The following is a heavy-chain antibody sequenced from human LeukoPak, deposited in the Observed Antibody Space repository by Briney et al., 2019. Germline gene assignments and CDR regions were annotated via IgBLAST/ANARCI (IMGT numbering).Heavy chain of an antibody. CDR1: GFIFSLFE. CDR2: ISSGVTTI. V-gene: IGHV3-48*03. D-gene: IGHD6-19*01. CDR3: ARDLRSGWFSY. Sequence: PGGSLRLSCAASGFIFSLFEMNWVRQAPGKGLEWISYISSGVTTIHYADSVKGRFTISRDNAKNSIYLQMNSLRVEDTGVYYCARDLRSGWFSYWGQGALVIVSS. J-gene: IGHJ4*02.